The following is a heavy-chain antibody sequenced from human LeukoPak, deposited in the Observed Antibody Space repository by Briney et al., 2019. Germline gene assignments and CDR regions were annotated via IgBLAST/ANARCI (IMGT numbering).Heavy chain of an antibody. V-gene: IGHV3-48*03. D-gene: IGHD5-18*01. CDR1: GFTFSSYE. Sequence: GGSLRLSCAASGFTFSSYEMNWVRQAPGKGLEWVSYISSSGSTIYYADSVKGRFTISRDNAKNSLYLQMNSLRAEDTAVYYCARGGYSYGYTDFDYWGQGTLVTVSS. CDR2: ISSSGSTI. CDR3: ARGGYSYGYTDFDY. J-gene: IGHJ4*02.